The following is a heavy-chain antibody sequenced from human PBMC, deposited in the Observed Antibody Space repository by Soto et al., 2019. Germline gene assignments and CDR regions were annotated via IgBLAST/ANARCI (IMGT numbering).Heavy chain of an antibody. V-gene: IGHV3-23*01. Sequence: VKLLESGGGLVKPGGSLRLSCAASGISFSDNAMSWVRQAPGKGLEWISAISGDGVGKLYADSVRGRFTISRDNAANTLYLQMSSLRTEDTALYYCAKKDRLYGVAVAFDSWGQGTLVTVSS. CDR1: GISFSDNA. CDR3: AKKDRLYGVAVAFDS. D-gene: IGHD6-19*01. CDR2: ISGDGVGK. J-gene: IGHJ4*02.